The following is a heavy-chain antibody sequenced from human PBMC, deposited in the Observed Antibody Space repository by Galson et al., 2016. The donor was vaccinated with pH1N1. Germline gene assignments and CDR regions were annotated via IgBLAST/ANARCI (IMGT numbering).Heavy chain of an antibody. CDR1: RGSISDKDYS. D-gene: IGHD2-8*01. CDR3: ARLTGVLETADAFDI. V-gene: IGHV4-30-2*01. Sequence: TLSLTCTLSRGSISDKDYSWSWIRQPPGKGLEWIGYISHTGSTCFNPSLKSRLTISLGGSRKQFSLRLTSATSANPAVYYCARLTGVLETADAFDIWGQGTMVPVTP. CDR2: ISHTGST. J-gene: IGHJ3*02.